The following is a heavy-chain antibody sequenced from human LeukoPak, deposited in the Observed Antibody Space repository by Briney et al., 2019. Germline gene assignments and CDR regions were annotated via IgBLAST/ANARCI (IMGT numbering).Heavy chain of an antibody. V-gene: IGHV4-4*09. CDR1: GVSMSAFQ. CDR3: ATSNDAKIAPFDH. CDR2: VNTKGET. D-gene: IGHD2-8*01. Sequence: PSETLSLTCTVSGVSMSAFQWSWVRQSPEKGLEWIGWVNTKGETNYNPSLKSRVITSVDTSKSQFSLRLTSVTAADTAVYYCATSNDAKIAPFDHWGQGALVTVSS. J-gene: IGHJ4*02.